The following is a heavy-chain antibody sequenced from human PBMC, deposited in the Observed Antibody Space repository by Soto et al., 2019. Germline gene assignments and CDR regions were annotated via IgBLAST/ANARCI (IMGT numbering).Heavy chain of an antibody. CDR1: GDSIICSF. Sequence: QVQLQESGPGLVKPSETLSLTCVVSGDSIICSFWGWIRQPPGRGLEWIAYISDSGITFSNPPLKSRLSMCVATLMSEFSVTLGAMTAADTAIYACARGAGGSSGPDTFASWGQGTLVTVS. V-gene: IGHV4-59*01. D-gene: IGHD3-10*01. CDR2: ISDSGIT. CDR3: ARGAGGSSGPDTFAS. J-gene: IGHJ3*01.